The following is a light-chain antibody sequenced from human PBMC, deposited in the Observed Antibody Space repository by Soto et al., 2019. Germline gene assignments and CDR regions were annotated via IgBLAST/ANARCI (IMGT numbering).Light chain of an antibody. CDR3: QQRRAWPRV. J-gene: IGKJ4*01. CDR2: DAS. Sequence: EIVLTQSPATLSLSPGERATLSCRASQSVGTYLVWYQQKPGQAPRLLIYDASKRAIGIPDRFSGSGSGTDFTTTISSREPGDSAVYYCQQRRAWPRVFGGGTRME. V-gene: IGKV3-11*01. CDR1: QSVGTY.